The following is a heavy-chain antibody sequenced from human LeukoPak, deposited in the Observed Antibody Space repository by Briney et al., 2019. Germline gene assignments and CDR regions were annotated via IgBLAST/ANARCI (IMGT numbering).Heavy chain of an antibody. CDR3: ARGLPIDS. Sequence: ASVKVSCKASGYTFTKSYIHWVRQATGQGLEWMGWMNPSSGNTGYAQKFQGRLTMTRNTSISTAYMELSSLKSEDTGVYYCARGLPIDSWGQGTLVTVSS. V-gene: IGHV1-8*01. CDR1: GYTFTKSY. J-gene: IGHJ4*02. CDR2: MNPSSGNT.